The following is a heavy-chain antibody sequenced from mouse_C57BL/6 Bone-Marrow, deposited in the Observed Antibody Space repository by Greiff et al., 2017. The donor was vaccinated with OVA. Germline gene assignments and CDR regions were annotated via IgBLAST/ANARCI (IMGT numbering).Heavy chain of an antibody. CDR1: GFNIKDDY. D-gene: IGHD2-3*01. V-gene: IGHV14-4*01. CDR2: IDPENGDT. Sequence: EVQLQQSGAELVRPGVSVKLSCTASGFNIKDDYMHWVKQRPEQGLEWIGWIDPENGDTEYASKFQGKATITADTSSNTAYLQLSSLTSEDTAVYYCTTGWLLNPFDYWGQGTTLTVSS. CDR3: TTGWLLNPFDY. J-gene: IGHJ2*01.